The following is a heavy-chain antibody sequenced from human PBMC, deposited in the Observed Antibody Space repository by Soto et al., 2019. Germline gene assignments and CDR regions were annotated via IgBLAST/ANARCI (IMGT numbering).Heavy chain of an antibody. J-gene: IGHJ2*01. CDR3: VRKDYSDWFFDL. Sequence: QVQLQESGPGLVKPSGTLSLTCAVSGASISSSHWWSWVRQPPGKGLEWIGEIYHSGSTYYNASLKSRVAISLDKSKNQFSLKLRSVTAADTAVYYCVRKDYSDWFFDLWGHGTLVTVSS. D-gene: IGHD4-4*01. CDR2: IYHSGST. CDR1: GASISSSHW. V-gene: IGHV4-4*02.